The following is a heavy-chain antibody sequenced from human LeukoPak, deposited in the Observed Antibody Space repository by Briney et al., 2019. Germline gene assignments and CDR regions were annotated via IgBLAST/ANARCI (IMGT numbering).Heavy chain of an antibody. V-gene: IGHV4-4*02. CDR1: GGPISISNSNW. CDR3: ARDLHGGNSFTSDWYFDL. Sequence: PSETLSLTCAVSGGPISISNSNWWSWVRQPPGKGLEWIGEISHSGSTNYNPSLKSRVTISVAKSKNQFSLKLSSVTAADTAVYYCARDLHGGNSFTSDWYFDLWGRGTLVTVSS. CDR2: ISHSGST. J-gene: IGHJ2*01. D-gene: IGHD4-23*01.